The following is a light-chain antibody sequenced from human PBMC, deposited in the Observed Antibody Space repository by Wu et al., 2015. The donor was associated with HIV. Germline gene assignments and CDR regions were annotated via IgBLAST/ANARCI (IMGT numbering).Light chain of an antibody. J-gene: IGKJ2*01. CDR2: STS. CDR1: QHIGDS. V-gene: IGKV1-8*01. CDR3: QQYYTYPQA. Sequence: AIRMTQSPSSLSASPGDRVTITCRASQHIGDSLAWYQQNPGKAPKLLISSTSTLQNGVPSRFNGSASGTQFTLSINCLQSEDFATYYCQQYYTYPQAFGQGTKVGD.